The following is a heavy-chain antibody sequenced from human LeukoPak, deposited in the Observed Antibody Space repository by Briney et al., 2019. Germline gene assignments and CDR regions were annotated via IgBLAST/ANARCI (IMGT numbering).Heavy chain of an antibody. CDR1: GGSFSGYY. D-gene: IGHD2-8*01. J-gene: IGHJ4*02. CDR3: ARGTVLMHYATFDS. Sequence: PSETLSLTCAVSGGSFSGYYWTWIRQAPGKGLEWMGEIIHSGSTNYSPSLESRVTLSVDTPHNQFSLKLNSVTAADTAVYYCARGTVLMHYATFDSWGQGTLVTVSS. CDR2: IIHSGST. V-gene: IGHV4-34*12.